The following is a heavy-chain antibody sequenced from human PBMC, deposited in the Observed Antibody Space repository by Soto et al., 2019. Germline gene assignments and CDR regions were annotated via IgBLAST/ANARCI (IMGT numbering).Heavy chain of an antibody. CDR2: ISGSGGST. CDR1: GFTFSSYA. J-gene: IGHJ4*02. V-gene: IGHV3-23*01. Sequence: GGSLRLSCAASGFTFSSYAMSWVRQAPGKGLEWVATISGSGGSTYYADSVKGRFTISRDNSKNTLYLQMNSLRVEDTAVYYCAKDRLGGNFDYWGQGTQVTVSS. CDR3: AKDRLGGNFDY.